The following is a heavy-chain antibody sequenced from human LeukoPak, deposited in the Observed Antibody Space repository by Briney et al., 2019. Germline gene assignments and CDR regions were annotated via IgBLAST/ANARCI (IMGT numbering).Heavy chain of an antibody. J-gene: IGHJ6*02. D-gene: IGHD3-10*01. V-gene: IGHV1-69*02. CDR1: GYTFTGYY. CDR3: ASYFGPYFYYGMDV. CDR2: IIPILGIP. Sequence: ASVKVSCKASGYTFTGYYMHWVRQAPGQGLEWMGRIIPILGIPNYAQKFQGRVTITADKSTTTAYMELSSLRSEDTAVYYCASYFGPYFYYGMDVWGQGTTVTVSS.